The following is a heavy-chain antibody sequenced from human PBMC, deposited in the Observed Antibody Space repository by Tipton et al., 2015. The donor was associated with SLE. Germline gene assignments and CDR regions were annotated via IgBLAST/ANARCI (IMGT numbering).Heavy chain of an antibody. CDR1: GGSISSYY. CDR2: IYYSGST. Sequence: LRLSCTVSGGSISSYYWSWIRQPPGKGLEWIGYIYYSGSTNYNPSLKSRVTISVDTSKNQFSLKLSSVTAADTAVYYCAGQGQQLVRPYYYGMDVWGQGTTVTVSS. CDR3: AGQGQQLVRPYYYGMDV. D-gene: IGHD6-13*01. J-gene: IGHJ6*02. V-gene: IGHV4-59*08.